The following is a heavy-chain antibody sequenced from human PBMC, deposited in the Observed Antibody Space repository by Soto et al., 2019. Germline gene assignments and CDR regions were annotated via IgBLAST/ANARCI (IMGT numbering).Heavy chain of an antibody. V-gene: IGHV4-30-2*01. J-gene: IGHJ3*02. CDR2: IYHSGST. D-gene: IGHD2-8*01. Sequence: SETLSLTCAVSGGSTSSGGYSWSWIRQPPGKGLEWIGYIYHSGSTYYNPSLKSRVTISVDRSKNQFSLKLSSVTAADTAVYYCARLGYCTNGVCYTQDAFAIWGQGTMVT. CDR3: ARLGYCTNGVCYTQDAFAI. CDR1: GGSTSSGGYS.